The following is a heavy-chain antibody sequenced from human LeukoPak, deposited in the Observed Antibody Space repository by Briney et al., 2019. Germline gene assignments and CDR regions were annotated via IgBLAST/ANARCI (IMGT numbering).Heavy chain of an antibody. J-gene: IGHJ4*02. CDR3: ASRDFLTGYYDY. Sequence: GRSLRLSCAASGFTFSSYGMHWVRQAPGKGLEWVAVIWYDGSNKYYADSVKGRFTISRDNSKNTLYLQMNSLRAEDTAVYYCASRDFLTGYYDYWGQGTLVTVSS. V-gene: IGHV3-33*01. CDR1: GFTFSSYG. D-gene: IGHD3-9*01. CDR2: IWYDGSNK.